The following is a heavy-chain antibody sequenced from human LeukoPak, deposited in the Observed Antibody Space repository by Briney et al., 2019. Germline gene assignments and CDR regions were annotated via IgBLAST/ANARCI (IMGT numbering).Heavy chain of an antibody. V-gene: IGHV4-59*01. CDR2: IYYSGST. CDR1: GGSISSYY. J-gene: IGHJ4*02. CDR3: ARSVGFLDTAMSYFDY. D-gene: IGHD5-18*01. Sequence: TSETLSLTCTVSGGSISSYYWSWIRQPPGKGLEWIGYIYYSGSTNYNPSLKSRVTISVDTSKNQFSLKLSSVTAADTAVYYCARSVGFLDTAMSYFDYWGQGTLVTVSS.